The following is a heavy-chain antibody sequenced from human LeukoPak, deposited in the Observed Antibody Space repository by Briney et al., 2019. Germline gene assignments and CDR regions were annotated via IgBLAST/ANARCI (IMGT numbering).Heavy chain of an antibody. J-gene: IGHJ6*02. CDR3: AAGDPDYYGMDV. CDR1: GFTFTSSA. V-gene: IGHV1-58*02. CDR2: IVVGSGNT. Sequence: SVKVSRKASGFTFTSSAMQWVRQARGQRLEWIGWIVVGSGNTNYAQKFQERVTITRDMSTSTAYMELSSLRSEDTAVYYCAAGDPDYYGMDVWGQGTTVTVSS. D-gene: IGHD3-10*01.